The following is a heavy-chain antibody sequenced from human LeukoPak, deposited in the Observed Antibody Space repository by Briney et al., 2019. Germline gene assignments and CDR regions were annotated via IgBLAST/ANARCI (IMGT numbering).Heavy chain of an antibody. CDR2: IYNGVPT. CDR1: GAPISRFY. D-gene: IGHD6-19*01. Sequence: SETLSLICTTSGAPISRFYWSWVRQPPGKGLEWIGNIYNGVPTFFNPSLKSRVTLSVDTSKTQFSLQLASVTAADTAVYYCVQTTGWPGFDYWGQGILVTLSS. V-gene: IGHV4-4*09. J-gene: IGHJ4*02. CDR3: VQTTGWPGFDY.